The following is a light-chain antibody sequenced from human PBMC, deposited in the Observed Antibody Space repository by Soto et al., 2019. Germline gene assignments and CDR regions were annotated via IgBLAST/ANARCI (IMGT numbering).Light chain of an antibody. J-gene: IGKJ1*01. Sequence: EIVLTQSPGTLSLSPGERATLSCRASQSVSSSYLAWYQQKPGQAPRLLIYDASSRATGIPARFRGSGSGKDFTLTISRLGPEDFAVYYCQQYGSSPRTFGQGTKVEIK. CDR3: QQYGSSPRT. CDR2: DAS. V-gene: IGKV3-20*01. CDR1: QSVSSSY.